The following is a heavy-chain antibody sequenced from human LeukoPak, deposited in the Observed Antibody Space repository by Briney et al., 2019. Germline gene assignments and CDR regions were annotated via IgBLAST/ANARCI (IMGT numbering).Heavy chain of an antibody. CDR1: GGSISSSSYY. J-gene: IGHJ5*02. V-gene: IGHV4-39*07. Sequence: SETLSLTCTVSGGSISSSSYYWGWIRQPPGKGLEWIGSIYYSGSTYYNPSLKSRVTISVDTSKNQFSLKLSSVTAADTAVYYCAREEGRTITIFGVVNGWFDPWGQGTLVTVSS. D-gene: IGHD3-3*01. CDR3: AREEGRTITIFGVVNGWFDP. CDR2: IYYSGST.